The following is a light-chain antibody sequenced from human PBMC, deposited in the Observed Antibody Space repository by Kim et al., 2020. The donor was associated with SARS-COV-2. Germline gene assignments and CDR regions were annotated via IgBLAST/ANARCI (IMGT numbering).Light chain of an antibody. CDR1: SSDVGSNNL. CDR2: EVS. CDR3: CSYAGSSAPWV. Sequence: QSITISCTGTSSDVGSNNLVSWYRHHPGKAPRLMIYEVSKRPSGVSNRLSGSKSGNTASLTISGLQPEDEADYYCCSYAGSSAPWVFGGGTQLTVL. V-gene: IGLV2-23*02. J-gene: IGLJ3*02.